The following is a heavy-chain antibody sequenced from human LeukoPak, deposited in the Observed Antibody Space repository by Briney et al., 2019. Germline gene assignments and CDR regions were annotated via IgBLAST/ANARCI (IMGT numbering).Heavy chain of an antibody. J-gene: IGHJ3*02. V-gene: IGHV3-11*01. CDR1: GFTFSDYC. CDR3: ARAALTYYYGSGALPGTFDI. CDR2: ISSSGSTI. D-gene: IGHD3-10*01. Sequence: GGSLRLSCAASGFTFSDYCMSWIRQAPGKGLEWVSYISSSGSTIYYADSVKGRFTISRDNAKNSLYLQMNSLRAEDTAAYYCARAALTYYYGSGALPGTFDIWGQGTMVTVSS.